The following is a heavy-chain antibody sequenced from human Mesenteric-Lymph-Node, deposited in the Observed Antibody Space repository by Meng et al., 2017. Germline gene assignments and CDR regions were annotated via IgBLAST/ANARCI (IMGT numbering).Heavy chain of an antibody. CDR1: GFPFSSYW. D-gene: IGHD2-8*01. J-gene: IGHJ4*02. V-gene: IGHV3-7*01. CDR2: IKQDESEK. CDR3: SRGRLMSDFDY. Sequence: GGSLRLSCTASGFPFSSYWMNWIRQAPGKGLEWVASIKQDESEKDYVDSVKGRFTISRDNAKNSLFLDISSLRVEDTAVYYCSRGRLMSDFDYWGQGTLVTVSS.